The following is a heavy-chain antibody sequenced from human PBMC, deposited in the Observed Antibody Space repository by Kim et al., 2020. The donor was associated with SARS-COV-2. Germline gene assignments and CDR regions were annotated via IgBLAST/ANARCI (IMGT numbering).Heavy chain of an antibody. CDR1: GGTFSSYA. CDR2: IIPIFGTA. J-gene: IGHJ3*02. D-gene: IGHD6-19*01. Sequence: SVKVSCKASGGTFSSYAISWVRQAPGQGLEWMGGIIPIFGTANYAQKFQGRVTITADESTSTAYMELSSLRSEDTAVYYCARQHSSGWVPLGGGAVDIWGQGTMVTVSS. V-gene: IGHV1-69*13. CDR3: ARQHSSGWVPLGGGAVDI.